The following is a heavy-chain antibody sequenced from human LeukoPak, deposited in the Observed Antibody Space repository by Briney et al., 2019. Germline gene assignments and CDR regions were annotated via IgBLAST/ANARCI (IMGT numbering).Heavy chain of an antibody. CDR2: IYPGDSDP. J-gene: IGHJ5*02. CDR1: GYSFTSYW. Sequence: GESLKISCKGSGYSFTSYWIGWVRQMPGKGLEWMGIIYPGDSDPRYSPSFQGQVTISADKSISTAYLQWSSLKASDTAMYYCARAYCSSTSCYSRFDPWGQGALVTVSS. V-gene: IGHV5-51*01. CDR3: ARAYCSSTSCYSRFDP. D-gene: IGHD2-2*01.